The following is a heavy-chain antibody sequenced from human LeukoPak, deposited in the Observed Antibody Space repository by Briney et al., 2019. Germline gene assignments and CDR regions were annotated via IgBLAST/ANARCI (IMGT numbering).Heavy chain of an antibody. CDR3: ARGNYDYIWGSYRYTGLRY. D-gene: IGHD3-16*02. CDR1: GYTFTSYD. J-gene: IGHJ4*02. Sequence: ASVKVSCKASGYTFTSYDINWVRQATGQGLEWMGWMNPNSGNTGYAQKFQGRVTTTRNTSISTAYMELSSLRSEDTAVYYCARGNYDYIWGSYRYTGLRYWGQGTLVTVSS. CDR2: MNPNSGNT. V-gene: IGHV1-8*01.